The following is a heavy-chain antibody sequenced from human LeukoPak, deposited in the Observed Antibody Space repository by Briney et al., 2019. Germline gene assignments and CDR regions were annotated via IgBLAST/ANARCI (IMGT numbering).Heavy chain of an antibody. V-gene: IGHV3-7*01. CDR1: GFTFSSYW. CDR2: IKQDGSEK. J-gene: IGHJ4*02. CDR3: ARGGTLIVGATRG. Sequence: GGSLRLSCAASGFTFSSYWMSWVRQAPGKGLEWVANIKQDGSEKYYVDSVKGRFTISRDNAKNSLHLQMNSLRAEDTAVYYCARGGTLIVGATRGWGQGTLVTVSS. D-gene: IGHD1-26*01.